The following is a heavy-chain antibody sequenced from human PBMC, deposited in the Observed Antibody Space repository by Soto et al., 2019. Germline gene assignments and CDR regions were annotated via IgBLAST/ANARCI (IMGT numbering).Heavy chain of an antibody. CDR3: ARVSSHLLQYYFDY. J-gene: IGHJ4*02. V-gene: IGHV3-7*05. Sequence: GGSLRLSCAASGFTFSSYWMSWVRQAPGKGLEWVANIKQDGSEKYYVDSVKGRFTISRDNAKNSLYLQMNSLRAEDTAVYYCARVSSHLLQYYFDYWGQGTLVTVSS. CDR1: GFTFSSYW. D-gene: IGHD4-4*01. CDR2: IKQDGSEK.